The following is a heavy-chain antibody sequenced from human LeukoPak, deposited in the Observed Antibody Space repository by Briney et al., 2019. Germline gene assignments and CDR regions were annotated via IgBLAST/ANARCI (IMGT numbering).Heavy chain of an antibody. V-gene: IGHV4-59*01. D-gene: IGHD5-24*01. CDR1: GGSMNNFF. J-gene: IGHJ3*02. CDR2: VYYSGSS. CDR3: ARGSEEVSTISEAFDI. Sequence: PSETLSLTCIVSGGSMNNFFWTWIRQTPEKRLECIGYVYYSGSSKYNPSLERRVTISLDTSKNQFSLRLTSVTAADTAIYYCARGSEEVSTISEAFDIWGQGTAVTVSS.